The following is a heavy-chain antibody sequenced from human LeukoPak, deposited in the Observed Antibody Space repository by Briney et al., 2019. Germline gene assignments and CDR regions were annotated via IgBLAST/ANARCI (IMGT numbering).Heavy chain of an antibody. D-gene: IGHD3-22*01. CDR2: ISGSGGST. V-gene: IGHV3-23*01. Sequence: PGGTLRLSCAASGFTFSSYAMSWVRQAPGEGVEWVSAISGSGGSTYYADSVKGRFTISRDNSKNTLYLQMNSLRAEDTAVYYCAKDPDSSGYYCSLGVLWGQGTLVTVSS. CDR1: GFTFSSYA. J-gene: IGHJ4*02. CDR3: AKDPDSSGYYCSLGVL.